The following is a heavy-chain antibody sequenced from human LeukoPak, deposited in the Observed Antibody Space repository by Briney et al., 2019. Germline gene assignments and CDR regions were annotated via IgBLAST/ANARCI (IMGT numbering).Heavy chain of an antibody. D-gene: IGHD5-24*01. Sequence: PGGSLRLSCAASGFTFSSYAMHWVRQAPGKGLEWVAVISYDGSNKYYADSVKGRFTISRDNSKNTLYPQMNSLRAEDTAVYYCARARWLQFADGMDVWGQGTTVTVSS. CDR1: GFTFSSYA. J-gene: IGHJ6*02. CDR2: ISYDGSNK. V-gene: IGHV3-30*01. CDR3: ARARWLQFADGMDV.